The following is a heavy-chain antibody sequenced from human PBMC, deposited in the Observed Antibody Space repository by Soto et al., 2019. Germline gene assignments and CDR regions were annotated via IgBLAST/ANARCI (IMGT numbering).Heavy chain of an antibody. Sequence: ASVKVSCKASGYTFTSYGISWVRQAPGQGLEWMGWISAYNGNTNYAQKLQGRVTMTTDTSTSTAYMELRSLRSDDTAVYYCARFDCSSTSCWHFSFEPWGQGTLVTVSS. D-gene: IGHD2-2*01. CDR3: ARFDCSSTSCWHFSFEP. V-gene: IGHV1-18*01. CDR1: GYTFTSYG. CDR2: ISAYNGNT. J-gene: IGHJ5*02.